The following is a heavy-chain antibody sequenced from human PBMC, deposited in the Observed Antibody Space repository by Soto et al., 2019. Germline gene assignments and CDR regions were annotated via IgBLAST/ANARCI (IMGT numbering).Heavy chain of an antibody. V-gene: IGHV4-4*02. Sequence: PSETLSLTCAVSGGSISSSNWWSWVRQPPGKGLEWIGEIYHSGSTNYNPSLKSRVTISVDKSKNQFSLKLSSVTAADTAVYYCARASMVRGARYYFDYWGQGTLVTVSS. CDR1: GGSISSSNW. CDR3: ARASMVRGARYYFDY. CDR2: IYHSGST. J-gene: IGHJ4*02. D-gene: IGHD3-10*01.